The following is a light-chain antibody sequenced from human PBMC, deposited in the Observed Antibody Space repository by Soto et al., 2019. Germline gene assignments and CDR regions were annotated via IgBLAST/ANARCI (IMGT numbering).Light chain of an antibody. CDR1: QSVTTH. V-gene: IGKV3-11*01. CDR3: QQHGISHIT. J-gene: IGKJ5*01. Sequence: EIVFTQSAATLSLYPGERATLSCRASQSVTTHLAWFQQRPGQTPRLLIYDASTRAPGIPARFSGSGSGTDFTLTISRLEPEDFAVYYCQQHGISHITFGQGTRLEIK. CDR2: DAS.